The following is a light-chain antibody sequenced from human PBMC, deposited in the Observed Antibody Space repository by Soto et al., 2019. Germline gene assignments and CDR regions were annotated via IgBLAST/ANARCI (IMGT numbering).Light chain of an antibody. CDR2: AAS. CDR1: QGISSY. V-gene: IGKV1-9*01. Sequence: DIQLTQSPSFLSASVGDRVTITCRASQGISSYLAWYQQKPGKAPKLLIYAASTLQSGVPSRFSGSGSGTEFTLTISSLQPEDVATYYCQQIDTSTYTFGQGTRLEIK. CDR3: QQIDTSTYT. J-gene: IGKJ2*01.